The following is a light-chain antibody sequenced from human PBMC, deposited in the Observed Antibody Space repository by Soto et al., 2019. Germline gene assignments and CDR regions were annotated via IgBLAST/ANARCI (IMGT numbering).Light chain of an antibody. CDR2: GAS. J-gene: IGKJ1*01. CDR1: QSISSN. V-gene: IGKV3-15*01. Sequence: EIVMTQSPATLSVSPGERATLSCRASQSISSNLAWYQQKPGQAPRLLIYGASTRATGIPVRFSGSGSGTEFTLTISSLQSEDFAVYYCQQYNNWPWTFGRRTKVEVK. CDR3: QQYNNWPWT.